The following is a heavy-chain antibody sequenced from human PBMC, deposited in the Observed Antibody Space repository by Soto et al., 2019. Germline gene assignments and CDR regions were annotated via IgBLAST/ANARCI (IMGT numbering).Heavy chain of an antibody. Sequence: QVQLVESGGGVVQPGRFLRLSCAASGFTFSSYGMHWVRQAPGKGLEWVAVISYDGSNKYYADSVKGRFTISRDNSKNTLYLQMNSLRAEDTAVYYCAKGGIQGYYYYGMDVWGQGTTVTVSS. J-gene: IGHJ6*02. D-gene: IGHD5-18*01. V-gene: IGHV3-30*18. CDR3: AKGGIQGYYYYGMDV. CDR1: GFTFSSYG. CDR2: ISYDGSNK.